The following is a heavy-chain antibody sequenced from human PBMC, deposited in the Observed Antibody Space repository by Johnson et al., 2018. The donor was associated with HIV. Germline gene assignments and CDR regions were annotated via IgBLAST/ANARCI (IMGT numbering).Heavy chain of an antibody. D-gene: IGHD3-22*01. CDR1: GFTFSNAW. CDR3: STYVTNTASTYYNAFDI. J-gene: IGHJ3*02. Sequence: VQLVESGGGVVQPGRSLRLSCAASGFTFSNAWMSWVRQAPGKGLEWVGHIKSKTDGGTTDYTAPVKGRFTISRDGSNNTMYLQMNSLRPEDTAVYYCSTYVTNTASTYYNAFDIWGQGTMVTVTP. V-gene: IGHV3-15*01. CDR2: IKSKTDGGTT.